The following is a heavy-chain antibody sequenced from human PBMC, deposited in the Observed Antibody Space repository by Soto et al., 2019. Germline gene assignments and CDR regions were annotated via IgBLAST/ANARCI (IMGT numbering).Heavy chain of an antibody. V-gene: IGHV4-31*03. D-gene: IGHD3-16*01. CDR1: GGSISSGGYY. CDR2: IYCSGST. Sequence: PSETLSLTCTVSGGSISSGGYYWSWIRQHPGKGLEWIGYIYCSGSTYYNPSLKSRVTISVDTSKNQFSLKLSSVTAADTAVYYCVGGASVLYFDYWGQGTLVTVSS. J-gene: IGHJ4*02. CDR3: VGGASVLYFDY.